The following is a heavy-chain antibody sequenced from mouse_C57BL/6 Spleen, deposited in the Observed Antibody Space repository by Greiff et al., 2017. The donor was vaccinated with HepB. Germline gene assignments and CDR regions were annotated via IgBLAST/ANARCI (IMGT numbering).Heavy chain of an antibody. J-gene: IGHJ4*01. Sequence: EVKVVESGGGLVKPGGSLKLSCAASGFTFSDYGMHWVRQAPEKGLEWVAYISSGSSTIYYADTVKGRFTISRDNAKNTLFLQMTSLGSEDTAMYYCARRGMYYGSSSYYAMDYWGQGTSVTVSS. CDR1: GFTFSDYG. V-gene: IGHV5-17*01. CDR3: ARRGMYYGSSSYYAMDY. CDR2: ISSGSSTI. D-gene: IGHD1-1*01.